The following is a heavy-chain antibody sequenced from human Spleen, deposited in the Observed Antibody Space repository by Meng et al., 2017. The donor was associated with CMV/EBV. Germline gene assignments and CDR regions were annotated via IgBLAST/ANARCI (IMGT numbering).Heavy chain of an antibody. CDR2: INHSGST. D-gene: IGHD3-3*01. CDR1: GGSFSGYY. V-gene: IGHV4-34*01. J-gene: IGHJ4*02. Sequence: QVQLQQGGAGLLKPSETLSLTCAVYGGSFSGYYWSWIRQPPGKGLEWIGEINHSGSTNYNPSLKSRVTISVDTSKNQFSLKLSSVTAADTAVYYCAREGYDFWSGYYYWGQGTLVTVSS. CDR3: AREGYDFWSGYYY.